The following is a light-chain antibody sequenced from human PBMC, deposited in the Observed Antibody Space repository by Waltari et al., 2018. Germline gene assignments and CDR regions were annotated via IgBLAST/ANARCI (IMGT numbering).Light chain of an antibody. CDR2: GAS. J-gene: IGKJ3*01. V-gene: IGKV1-39*01. CDR3: QQGYSTRFT. Sequence: DIQITQSPSSPPPSVRDTVTITCRAHHNININLTWYQQKPGRAPKLLIHGASSMDTGVPSRFSGSGSGTDFTLTISSLQPEDFATYYCQQGYSTRFTFGHGTIVDMK. CDR1: HNININ.